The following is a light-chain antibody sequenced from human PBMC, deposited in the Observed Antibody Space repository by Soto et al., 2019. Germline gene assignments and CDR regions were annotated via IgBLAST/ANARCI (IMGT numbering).Light chain of an antibody. CDR3: QQTYNALAIT. CDR1: LRIGTY. V-gene: IGKV1-39*01. Sequence: DIQMTQSPSSLSASVGDRVTITCRASLRIGTYLNWFQQKPGKAPKILIYAASSLHSGVPSRFSGSGSGTDFTLAISSLQPEDFATYYCQQTYNALAITFGQGTRLEIK. CDR2: AAS. J-gene: IGKJ5*01.